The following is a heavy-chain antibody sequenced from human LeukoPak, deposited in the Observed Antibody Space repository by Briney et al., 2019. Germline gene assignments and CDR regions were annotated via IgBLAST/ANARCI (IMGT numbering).Heavy chain of an antibody. D-gene: IGHD2-15*01. CDR2: ISGNGGNT. CDR3: ARDSCSGDRCWRYFVN. CDR1: GFTFSSYA. Sequence: GGSLRLSCAASGFTFSSYAMHWVRQAPGKGLEYGSAISGNGGNTFYANSVKGRFTISRDNSKNTLYLQLGSLKHEDLAVYYCARDSCSGDRCWRYFVNWGQGTLVTVSS. V-gene: IGHV3-64*01. J-gene: IGHJ4*02.